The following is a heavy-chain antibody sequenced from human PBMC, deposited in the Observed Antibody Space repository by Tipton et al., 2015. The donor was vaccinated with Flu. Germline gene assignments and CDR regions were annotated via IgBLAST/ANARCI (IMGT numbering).Heavy chain of an antibody. D-gene: IGHD7-27*01. V-gene: IGHV3-48*03. CDR3: ATLTGDDY. CDR1: GFTFSRYG. CDR2: ISSGGSTI. J-gene: IGHJ4*02. Sequence: AVSGFTFSRYGMSWVRQAPGKGLEWLSYISSGGSTISYADSVRGRFTISRDNAKNSLYLQLNSLRAEDTAVYYCATLTGDDYWGQGDLVTVSS.